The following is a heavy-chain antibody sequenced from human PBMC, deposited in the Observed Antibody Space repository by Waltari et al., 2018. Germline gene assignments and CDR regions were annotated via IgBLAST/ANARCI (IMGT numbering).Heavy chain of an antibody. CDR3: AKDQGWLQFSYYYYYMDV. V-gene: IGHV3-23*04. CDR1: GFTFSSYA. Sequence: EVQLVESGGGLVQPGGSLRLSCAASGFTFSSYAMSWVRQAPGKGLEWVSAISGSGGSKYYADSVKGRFTISRDNSKNTLYLQMNSLRAEDTAVYYCAKDQGWLQFSYYYYYMDVWGKGTTVTVSS. CDR2: ISGSGGSK. J-gene: IGHJ6*03. D-gene: IGHD5-12*01.